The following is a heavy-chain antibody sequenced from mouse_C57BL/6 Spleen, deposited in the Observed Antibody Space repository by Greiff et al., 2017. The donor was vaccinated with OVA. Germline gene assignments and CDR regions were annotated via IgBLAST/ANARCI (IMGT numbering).Heavy chain of an antibody. V-gene: IGHV10-1*01. CDR2: IRSKSNNYAT. CDR3: VRQVTTKGVYFDY. D-gene: IGHD2-2*01. CDR1: GFSFNTYA. J-gene: IGHJ2*01. Sequence: DVQLVESGGGLVQPKGSLKLSCAASGFSFNTYAMNWVRQAPGKGLEWVARIRSKSNNYATYYADSVKDRFTISRDDSESMLYLQMNNLKTEDTAMYYCVRQVTTKGVYFDYWGQGTTLTVSS.